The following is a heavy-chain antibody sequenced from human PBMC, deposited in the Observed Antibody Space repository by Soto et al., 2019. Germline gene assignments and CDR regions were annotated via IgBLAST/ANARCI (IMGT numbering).Heavy chain of an antibody. D-gene: IGHD4-17*01. CDR2: INHSGST. J-gene: IGHJ5*02. CDR1: GGSFSGYY. CDR3: ARAATVTTGGWFDP. Sequence: QVQLQQWGAGLLKPSETLSLTCAVYGGSFSGYYWSWIRQPPGKGLEWIGEINHSGSTNYNPSLKSRVTLSVDPSKNQCSLKLSSVPAADTAVYYCARAATVTTGGWFDPWGQGTLVTVSS. V-gene: IGHV4-34*01.